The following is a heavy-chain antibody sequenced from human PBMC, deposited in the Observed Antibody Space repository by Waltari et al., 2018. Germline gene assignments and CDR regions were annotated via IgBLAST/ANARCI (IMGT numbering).Heavy chain of an antibody. Sequence: QVQLQQWGAGLLEPSETLSLTCAVYGGSFSDYYFHWIRQPPGKGLEWIGEISHEGTTNYNPSLKSRVTISVDKSKKQFSLKLTSLTAADTAVYYCARPGDLGGTSFHYWGQGTLVTVSS. D-gene: IGHD1-26*01. CDR2: ISHEGTT. V-gene: IGHV4-34*01. CDR1: GGSFSDYY. CDR3: ARPGDLGGTSFHY. J-gene: IGHJ4*02.